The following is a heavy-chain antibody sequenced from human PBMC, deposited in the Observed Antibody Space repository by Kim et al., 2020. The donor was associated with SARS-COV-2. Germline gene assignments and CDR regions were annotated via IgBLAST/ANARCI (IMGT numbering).Heavy chain of an antibody. CDR3: ARLAAAGFP. Sequence: GSTNYNPSLKSRVTISVDTSKNQFSLKLSSVTAADTAVYYCARLAAAGFPWGQGTLVTVSS. D-gene: IGHD6-13*01. J-gene: IGHJ5*02. V-gene: IGHV4-34*01. CDR2: GST.